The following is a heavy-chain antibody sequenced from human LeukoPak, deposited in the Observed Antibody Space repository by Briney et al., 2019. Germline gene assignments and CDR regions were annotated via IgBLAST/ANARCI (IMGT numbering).Heavy chain of an antibody. CDR1: RYSFTSYC. V-gene: IGHV5-51*01. Sequence: GLSLHISSPGSRYSFTSYCIGCARQMPRKGLEWIGIIYPRDSDTTYSPSFQCQVTTSAHKTIPTAYLLWSSLDASHTALYCCSRCLSQNNWFARWGQRSLVTVSS. CDR3: SRCLSQNNWFAR. J-gene: IGHJ5*02. D-gene: IGHD5/OR15-5a*01. CDR2: IYPRDSDT.